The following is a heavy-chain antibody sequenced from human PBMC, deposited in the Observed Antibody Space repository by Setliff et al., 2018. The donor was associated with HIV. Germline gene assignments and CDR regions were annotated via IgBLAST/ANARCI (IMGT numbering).Heavy chain of an antibody. D-gene: IGHD3-10*01. Sequence: SETLSLTCAVSGGSISSPTWWSWVRQTPGKGLQMIGEIYHSGTTNYNPSLKSRVTISVDKSKNHFSLNLTSVTAADTAVYYCARGGSYYKPDYWGQGTLVTVTS. CDR3: ARGGSYYKPDY. CDR2: IYHSGTT. J-gene: IGHJ4*02. V-gene: IGHV4-4*02. CDR1: GGSISSPTW.